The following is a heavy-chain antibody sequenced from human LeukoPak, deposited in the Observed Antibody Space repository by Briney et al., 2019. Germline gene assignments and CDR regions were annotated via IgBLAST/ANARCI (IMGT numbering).Heavy chain of an antibody. D-gene: IGHD3-10*02. CDR2: IQYDGSNE. Sequence: GGSLRLSCAASRFTFSSYGMHWVRQAPGKGLEWVAYIQYDGSNEQYADSVKGRFSISRDSSKNSLYLQMNSLRAEDTAVYYCAELGITMIGGVWGKGTTVTISS. V-gene: IGHV3-30*02. J-gene: IGHJ6*04. CDR3: AELGITMIGGV. CDR1: RFTFSSYG.